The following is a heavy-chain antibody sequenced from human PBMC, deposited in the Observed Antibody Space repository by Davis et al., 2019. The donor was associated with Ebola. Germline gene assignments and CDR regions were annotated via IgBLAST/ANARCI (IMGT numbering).Heavy chain of an antibody. Sequence: GESLKIPCAASGFTFSGSAMHWVRQASGKGLEWVGRIRSKANSYATAYAASVKGRFTISRDDSKNTEYLQMKSLKTEDTAVYYCTSRHSSDWTWYGMDVGGQGTTVTVSS. V-gene: IGHV3-73*01. CDR1: GFTFSGSA. D-gene: IGHD3/OR15-3a*01. CDR3: TSRHSSDWTWYGMDV. J-gene: IGHJ6*02. CDR2: IRSKANSYAT.